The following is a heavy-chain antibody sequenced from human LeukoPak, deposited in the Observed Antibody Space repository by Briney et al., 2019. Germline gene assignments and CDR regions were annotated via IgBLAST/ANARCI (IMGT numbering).Heavy chain of an antibody. CDR1: GYTFTGYY. V-gene: IGHV1-2*02. Sequence: GASVKVSCKASGYTFTGYYMHWVRQAPGQGLEWMGWINPNSGGTSYAQKFQGRVTMTRDTSISTAYMELSRLRSDDTAVYYCARGLSKGRPEDWFDPWGQGTLVTVSS. CDR2: INPNSGGT. D-gene: IGHD5/OR15-5a*01. CDR3: ARGLSKGRPEDWFDP. J-gene: IGHJ5*02.